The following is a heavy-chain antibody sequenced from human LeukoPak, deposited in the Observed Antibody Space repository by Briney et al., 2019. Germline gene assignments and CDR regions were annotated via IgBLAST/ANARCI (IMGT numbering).Heavy chain of an antibody. CDR3: ARDRYDRSGYYDY. V-gene: IGHV3-21*01. Sequence: GGSLRLSCAASGFTLSSYRMNWVRQAPGKGLEWVSSISSSSSYIHYTDSVKGRFTISRDNTKKSLYLQMNSLRAEDTAVYYCARDRYDRSGYYDYWGQGTLVTVSS. CDR2: ISSSSSYI. J-gene: IGHJ4*02. CDR1: GFTLSSYR. D-gene: IGHD3-22*01.